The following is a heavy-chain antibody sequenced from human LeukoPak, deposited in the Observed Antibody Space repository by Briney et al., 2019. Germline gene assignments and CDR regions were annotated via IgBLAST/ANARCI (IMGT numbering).Heavy chain of an antibody. CDR3: ASLSHKYYFDY. Sequence: PGGSLRLSCAASGFTFSTSGMNWVRQAPGKGLEWISYISSSSRTIYYADSVKGRFTISRDNAKNSLYLQMNSLRAEDTAVYYCASLSHKYYFDYWGQGTLVTVSS. D-gene: IGHD5/OR15-5a*01. V-gene: IGHV3-48*04. J-gene: IGHJ4*02. CDR1: GFTFSTSG. CDR2: ISSSSRTI.